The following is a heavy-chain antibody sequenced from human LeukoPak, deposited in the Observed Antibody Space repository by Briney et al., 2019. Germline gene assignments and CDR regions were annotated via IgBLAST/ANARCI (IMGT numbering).Heavy chain of an antibody. CDR2: ISSSSSNI. V-gene: IGHV3-21*01. CDR1: GFTFSTDS. Sequence: GGSLRLSCAASGFTFSTDSINWVRQAPGKGLEWVSSISSSSSNIFYADSVKGRFTISRDNAKNSLYLQMSSLRAEDTAVYYCATRPTGTPNYWGQGTLVTVSS. CDR3: ATRPTGTPNY. D-gene: IGHD4-11*01. J-gene: IGHJ4*02.